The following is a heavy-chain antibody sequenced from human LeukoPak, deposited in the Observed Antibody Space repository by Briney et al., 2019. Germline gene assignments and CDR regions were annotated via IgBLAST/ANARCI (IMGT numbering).Heavy chain of an antibody. D-gene: IGHD2-21*02. Sequence: GESLKISCKGSGYSFTSYWIGWVRQMPGKGLEWMGIIYPGDSDTRYSPSFQGQVTISADKSISTAYLQWSSLKASDTPMYYCARQAGVTAWDDAFDIWGQGTMVTVSS. J-gene: IGHJ3*02. CDR3: ARQAGVTAWDDAFDI. CDR1: GYSFTSYW. CDR2: IYPGDSDT. V-gene: IGHV5-51*01.